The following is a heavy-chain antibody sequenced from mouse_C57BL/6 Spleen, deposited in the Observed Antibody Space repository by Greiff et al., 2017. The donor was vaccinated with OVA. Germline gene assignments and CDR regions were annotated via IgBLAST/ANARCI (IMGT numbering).Heavy chain of an antibody. J-gene: IGHJ2*01. V-gene: IGHV5-6*01. CDR2: ISSCGSYT. D-gene: IGHD3-2*02. Sequence: EVQLVESGGDLVKPGGSLKLSCAASGFTFSSYGMSWVRQTPDKRLEWVATISSCGSYTYYPDSVKGRFTISRDNAKNTLYLQMSSLKSDDTAMYYCARHETAQATDYFDYWGQGTTLTGSS. CDR3: ARHETAQATDYFDY. CDR1: GFTFSSYG.